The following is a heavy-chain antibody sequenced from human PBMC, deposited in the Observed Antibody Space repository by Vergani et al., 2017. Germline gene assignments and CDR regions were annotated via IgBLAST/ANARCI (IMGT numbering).Heavy chain of an antibody. CDR2: IGTAGDT. D-gene: IGHD3-3*01. CDR1: GFTFSTYD. J-gene: IGHJ6*03. Sequence: EVQLVESGGGLVQPGGSLRLSCAASGFTFSTYDMHWVRQATGKGLEWVSAIGTAGDTYYPGSVKGRFTISRENAKNSLYLQMNSLRAEDTAVYYCAGGGTDYDFWSGPLTYYYYMDVWGKGTTVTVSS. CDR3: AGGGTDYDFWSGPLTYYYYMDV. V-gene: IGHV3-13*01.